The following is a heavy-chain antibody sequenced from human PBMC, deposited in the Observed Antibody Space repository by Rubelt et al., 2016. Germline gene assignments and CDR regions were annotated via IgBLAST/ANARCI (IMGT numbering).Heavy chain of an antibody. J-gene: IGHJ4*02. CDR3: ARGRFLEWLPPDY. V-gene: IGHV4-39*01. CDR1: GGSISSSGYY. Sequence: QLQLQESGPGLVKPSETLSLTCTVSGGSISSSGYYWGWIRQPPGKGLEWIGSIYYSGSTYYNPSLKSRVTISVDTSKNQFSLKLSSVTAADTAVYYCARGRFLEWLPPDYWGQGTLVTVSS. CDR2: IYYSGST. D-gene: IGHD3-3*01.